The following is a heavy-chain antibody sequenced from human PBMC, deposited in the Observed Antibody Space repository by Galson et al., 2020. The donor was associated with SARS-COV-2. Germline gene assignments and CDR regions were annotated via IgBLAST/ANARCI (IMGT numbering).Heavy chain of an antibody. J-gene: IGHJ4*02. V-gene: IGHV3-33*01. CDR3: AREGGSGIVAAPTDY. CDR2: IWYDGRNK. CDR1: GFTFSDCA. Sequence: PGGSLRLSCAASGFTFSDCAMHWVRQAPGKGLEWVAVIWYDGRNKYYADSVKGRFTISRDNSKNTLYLRMNSLRAEDTAVYYCAREGGSGIVAAPTDYWGQGTLVTVSS. D-gene: IGHD1-26*01.